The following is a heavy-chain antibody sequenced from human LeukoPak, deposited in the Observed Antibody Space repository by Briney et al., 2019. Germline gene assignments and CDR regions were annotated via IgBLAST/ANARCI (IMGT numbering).Heavy chain of an antibody. CDR1: GYSFTTYW. D-gene: IGHD6-19*01. CDR2: IYPGDSET. CDR3: ARRYGSSGWYDY. J-gene: IGHJ4*02. Sequence: GESLKISCKGSGYSFTTYWIGWVRLMPGKGLEWMGIIYPGDSETRYSPSSQGQVAISADKSISTAYLQWSSLKASDTAMYYCARRYGSSGWYDYWGQGTLVTVSS. V-gene: IGHV5-51*01.